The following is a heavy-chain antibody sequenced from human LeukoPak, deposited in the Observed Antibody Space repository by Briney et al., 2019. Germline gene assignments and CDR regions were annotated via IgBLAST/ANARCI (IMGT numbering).Heavy chain of an antibody. J-gene: IGHJ4*02. Sequence: GGSLRLPCAASGFTFSSYSMNWVRQAPGKRLEWVSSISSSRSYIYYADSVKGRFTISRDNAKNSLYLQMNSLRAEDTAVYYCARDSGSSSHSLGWGQGTLVTVSS. V-gene: IGHV3-21*01. CDR2: ISSSRSYI. D-gene: IGHD6-13*01. CDR1: GFTFSSYS. CDR3: ARDSGSSSHSLG.